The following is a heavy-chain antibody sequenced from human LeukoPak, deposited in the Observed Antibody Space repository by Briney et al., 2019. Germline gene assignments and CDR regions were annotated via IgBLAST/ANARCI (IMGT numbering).Heavy chain of an antibody. CDR2: ISAYNGNT. CDR3: ARDVLSASGLRLNWFDP. CDR1: GYTFTSYG. D-gene: IGHD5-12*01. Sequence: ASVKVSCKASGYTFTSYGISWVRQAPGQGLEWMGWISAYNGNTNYAQKLQGRVTMTTDTSTSTAYMELRSLRSDDTAVYYCARDVLSASGLRLNWFDPWGRGTLVTVSS. V-gene: IGHV1-18*04. J-gene: IGHJ5*02.